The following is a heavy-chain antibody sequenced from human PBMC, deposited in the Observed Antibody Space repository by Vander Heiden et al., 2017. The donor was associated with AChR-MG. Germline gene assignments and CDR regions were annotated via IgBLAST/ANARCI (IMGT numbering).Heavy chain of an antibody. V-gene: IGHV3-30*18. CDR1: GFTLSGYG. D-gene: IGHD1-7*01. CDR2: ISYDVSNK. CDR3: AKGGLVSITGTGFDY. J-gene: IGHJ4*02. Sequence: QVQLVEFGGRVVQPGRSLRLSCAASGFTLSGYGMHWVRQAPGKGLEWVAGISYDVSNKYYADSVKGRFTISRDNSKNTLYLQMNSLRAEDTAVYYCAKGGLVSITGTGFDYWGQGTLVTVSS.